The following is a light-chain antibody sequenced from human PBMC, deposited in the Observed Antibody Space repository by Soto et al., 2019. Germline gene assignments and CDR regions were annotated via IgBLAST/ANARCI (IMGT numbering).Light chain of an antibody. V-gene: IGKV3-20*01. Sequence: EIVLTQSPGPLSLSAGERATLSCRASQSVNSNNLAWYQQKPGQAPRLLIYGASSRATGIPDRFSGSGSGTEFTLTISRLESEDFAVYYCQQYGGSATFGQGTKVEIK. CDR1: QSVNSNN. J-gene: IGKJ1*01. CDR2: GAS. CDR3: QQYGGSAT.